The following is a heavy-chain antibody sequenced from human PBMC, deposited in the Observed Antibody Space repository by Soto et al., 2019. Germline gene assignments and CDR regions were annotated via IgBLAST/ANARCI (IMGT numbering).Heavy chain of an antibody. Sequence: GGSLRLSCVGSGFISSNNGMHWVRQTPGKGLEWVAFMSYDGSDTFYADSVKGRFTISRDNSKNTLFLHMSNLRAEDTAMYYCTIVRVADSALDHWGRGTLVTVSS. CDR2: MSYDGSDT. D-gene: IGHD3-10*02. CDR1: GFISSNNG. J-gene: IGHJ4*02. CDR3: TIVRVADSALDH. V-gene: IGHV3-30*02.